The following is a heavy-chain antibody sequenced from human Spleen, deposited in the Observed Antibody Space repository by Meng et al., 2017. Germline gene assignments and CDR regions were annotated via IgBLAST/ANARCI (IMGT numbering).Heavy chain of an antibody. CDR3: ARGPTTMAHDFDY. J-gene: IGHJ4*02. Sequence: QGQLVQSGAEGKKPGASVKVSCKPSGYNFPDYYIHWVRRAPGQGLEWMGRINPKSGDTHYAQKFQARVTMTGDTSISTAYMELSGLRSDDTAMYYCARGPTTMAHDFDYWGQGTLVTVSS. CDR2: INPKSGDT. V-gene: IGHV1-2*06. CDR1: GYNFPDYY. D-gene: IGHD4-11*01.